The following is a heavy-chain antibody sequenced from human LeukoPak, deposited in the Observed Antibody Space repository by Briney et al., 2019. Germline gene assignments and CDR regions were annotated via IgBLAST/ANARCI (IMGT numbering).Heavy chain of an antibody. V-gene: IGHV4-4*07. CDR2: IYTSGTT. CDR3: ARSLKMTYSWLDP. D-gene: IGHD4-11*01. CDR1: DGSISNYY. Sequence: SETLSLTCTVSDGSISNYYWNWIRQPAGKGLEWIGRIYTSGTTNYNPSLKTRVTISLDKSKNQFSLKLSSVTAAHTAVYYCARSLKMTYSWLDPWGQGAQVTVSS. J-gene: IGHJ5*02.